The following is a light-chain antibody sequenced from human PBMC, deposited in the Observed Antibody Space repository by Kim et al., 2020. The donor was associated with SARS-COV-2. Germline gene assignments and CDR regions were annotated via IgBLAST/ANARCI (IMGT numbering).Light chain of an antibody. J-gene: IGLJ3*02. V-gene: IGLV3-21*04. CDR3: QVWDSSRV. CDR1: NIGSKS. Sequence: VAVATGKTARITCGGNNIGSKSVSWYQQKPGRAPVLVIYYDSDRPSGIPERFSGSNSGNTATLTISRVEAGDEADYYCQVWDSSRVFGGGTKVTVL. CDR2: YDS.